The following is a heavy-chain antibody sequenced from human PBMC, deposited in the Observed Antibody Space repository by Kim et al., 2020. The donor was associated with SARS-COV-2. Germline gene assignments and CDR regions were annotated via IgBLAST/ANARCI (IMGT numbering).Heavy chain of an antibody. CDR3: AGDSMVRGGFDY. J-gene: IGHJ4*02. CDR2: IYYSGST. CDR1: GGSISSYY. D-gene: IGHD3-10*01. Sequence: SETLSLTCTVSGGSISSYYWSWIRQPPWKGLEWIGYIYYSGSTNYNPSLKSRVTISVDTSKNQFSLKLSSVTASDTAVYYCAGDSMVRGGFDYWGQGTLFTVSS. V-gene: IGHV4-59*01.